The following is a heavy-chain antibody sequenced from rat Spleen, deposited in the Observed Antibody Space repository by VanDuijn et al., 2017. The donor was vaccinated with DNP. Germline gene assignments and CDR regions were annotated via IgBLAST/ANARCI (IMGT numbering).Heavy chain of an antibody. CDR3: TREQHFHFDY. CDR1: GFTFSNYD. Sequence: EVQLVESGGGLVQPGRSLKLSCAASGFTFSNYDMAWVRQAPKKGLEWVATISTSGGTTYYRDSVKGRFTISRNDAKNTLYLQLNSLKSDDTATYYCTREQHFHFDYWGQGVMVTVSS. CDR2: ISTSGGTT. J-gene: IGHJ2*01. V-gene: IGHV5S13*01.